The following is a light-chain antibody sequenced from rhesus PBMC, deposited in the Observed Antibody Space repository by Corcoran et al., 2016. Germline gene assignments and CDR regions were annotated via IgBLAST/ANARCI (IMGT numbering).Light chain of an antibody. CDR2: EVS. J-gene: IGLJ1*01. CDR3: SSYAASNTFNI. V-gene: IGLV2-32*02. Sequence: QAALTQPRSVSGSPGQSVTISCTGTSSDIGGYNYVSWYQQHPGTAPKLMIYEVSKRPSGVSDRFSGSKSGNTASLTISGLQAEDEADYYCSSYAASNTFNIFGAGTRLTVL. CDR1: SSDIGGYNY.